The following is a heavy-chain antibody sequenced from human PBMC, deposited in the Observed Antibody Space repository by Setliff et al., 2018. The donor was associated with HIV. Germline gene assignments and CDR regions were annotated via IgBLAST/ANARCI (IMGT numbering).Heavy chain of an antibody. Sequence: ASVKVSCKASGFTFTTYAMHWVRQAPGQRLEWMGWNNADNGDTKYSQKFQGRVTITRDTSASTAYMELSSLGSEDTAVYYCARDPTVVMSYYYYGMDVWGQGTTVTVSS. V-gene: IGHV1-3*01. CDR1: GFTFTTYA. CDR3: ARDPTVVMSYYYYGMDV. CDR2: NNADNGDT. D-gene: IGHD2-15*01. J-gene: IGHJ6*02.